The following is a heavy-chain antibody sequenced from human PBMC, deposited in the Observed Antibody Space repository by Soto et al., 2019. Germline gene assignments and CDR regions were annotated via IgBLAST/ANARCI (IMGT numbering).Heavy chain of an antibody. D-gene: IGHD3-3*01. CDR2: ISSSGSTI. J-gene: IGHJ4*02. CDR1: GFTFSSYE. CDR3: ARVGDFWSGYYRRGSFDY. Sequence: GGSLRLSCAASGFTFSSYEMNWVRRAPGKGLEWVSYISSSGSTIYYADSVEGRFTISRDNAKNSLYLQMNSLRAEDTAVYYCARVGDFWSGYYRRGSFDYWGQGTLVTVSS. V-gene: IGHV3-48*03.